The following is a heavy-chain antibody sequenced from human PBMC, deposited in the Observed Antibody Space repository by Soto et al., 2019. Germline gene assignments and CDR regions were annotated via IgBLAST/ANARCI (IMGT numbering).Heavy chain of an antibody. D-gene: IGHD1-1*01. CDR3: ARGRYGDY. CDR1: GYTFTSYG. CDR2: ISAHNGNT. Sequence: QVHLVQSGAEVKKPGASVKVSCKASGYTFTSYGITWVRQAPGQGLEWMGWISAHNGNTDYAQKLQGRVIVTRDTSTSTAYMERRSLISADTAEYYCARGRYGDYWGQGALVTVSS. J-gene: IGHJ4*02. V-gene: IGHV1-18*01.